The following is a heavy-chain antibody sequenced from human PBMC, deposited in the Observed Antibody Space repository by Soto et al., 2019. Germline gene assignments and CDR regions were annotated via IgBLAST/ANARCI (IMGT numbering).Heavy chain of an antibody. J-gene: IGHJ4*02. V-gene: IGHV1-8*01. CDR2: INPISGNR. Sequence: ASVKVSCKASGYTFTSYDINWVRQAAGQGLEWMGWINPISGNRGFAQNFQGRVTMTRDTSTSTVYMEVSSLRSEDTAVYYCSRVDPGETSPFDHWGQGTLVTVSS. D-gene: IGHD3-10*01. CDR1: GYTFTSYD. CDR3: SRVDPGETSPFDH.